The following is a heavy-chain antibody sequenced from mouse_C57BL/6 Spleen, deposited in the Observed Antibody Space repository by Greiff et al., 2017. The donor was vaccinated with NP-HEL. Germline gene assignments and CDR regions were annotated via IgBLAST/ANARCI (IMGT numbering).Heavy chain of an antibody. CDR3: ARGIYYDYEAAY. CDR1: GYAFSSYW. V-gene: IGHV1-80*01. CDR2: IYPGDGDT. Sequence: QVQLKQSGAELVKPGASVKISCKASGYAFSSYWMNWVKQRPGKGLEWIGQIYPGDGDTNYNGKFKGKATLTADKSSSTAYMQLSSLTSEDSAVYFCARGIYYDYEAAYWVQGTLVTVSA. D-gene: IGHD2-4*01. J-gene: IGHJ3*01.